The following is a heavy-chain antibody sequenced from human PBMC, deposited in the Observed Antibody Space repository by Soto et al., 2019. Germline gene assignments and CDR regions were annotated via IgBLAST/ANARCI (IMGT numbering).Heavy chain of an antibody. CDR3: ARDRIAVAGPPFDH. J-gene: IGHJ4*02. D-gene: IGHD6-13*01. CDR2: IYYSGST. V-gene: IGHV4-39*02. Sequence: SETLSLTXTVSGGSISSSSYYWGWIRQAPGKGLEWIGRIYYSGSTYYNPSLKSRITISRDNAKNSLSLQMSSLSAEDTAVYYCARDRIAVAGPPFDHWGQGTLVTVSS. CDR1: GGSISSSSYY.